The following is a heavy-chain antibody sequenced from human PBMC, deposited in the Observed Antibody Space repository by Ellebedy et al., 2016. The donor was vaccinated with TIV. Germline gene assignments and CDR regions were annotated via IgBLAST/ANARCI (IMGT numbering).Heavy chain of an antibody. CDR3: AREEIAAAGMV. CDR1: GGSVSSGSYY. V-gene: IGHV4-61*02. CDR2: IYTSGST. Sequence: SETLSLTXTVSGGSVSSGSYYWSWIRQPAGKGLEWIGRIYTSGSTNYNPSLKSRVTMSVDTSKNQFSLKLSSVTAADTAVYYCAREEIAAAGMVWGQGTLVTVSS. J-gene: IGHJ4*02. D-gene: IGHD6-13*01.